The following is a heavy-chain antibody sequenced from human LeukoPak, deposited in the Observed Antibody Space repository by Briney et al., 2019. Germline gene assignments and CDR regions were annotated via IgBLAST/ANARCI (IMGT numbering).Heavy chain of an antibody. V-gene: IGHV5-51*01. CDR1: GYSFTSYW. J-gene: IGHJ6*02. CDR2: IYPGDSDT. CDR3: ARLDDCTNGVCYPSSALGYYYGMDV. D-gene: IGHD2-8*01. Sequence: GESLKISCKGSGYSFTSYWIGWARQMPGKGLEWMGIIYPGDSDTRYSPSFQGQVTISADKSISTAYLQWSSLKASDTAMYYCARLDDCTNGVCYPSSALGYYYGMDVWGQGTTVTVSS.